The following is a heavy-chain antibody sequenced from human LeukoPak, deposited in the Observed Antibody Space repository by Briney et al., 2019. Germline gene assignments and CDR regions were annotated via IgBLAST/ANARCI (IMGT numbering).Heavy chain of an antibody. D-gene: IGHD3-22*01. Sequence: GGSLRLSCAASGFTFSDYYMSWIRQAPGKGLEWVSYISSSGSTIYYAASVKGRFTISRDNAKNSLYLQMNSLRAEDTAVYYCARDLLPYYYDSSGYPPLGHWGQGTLVTVSS. CDR1: GFTFSDYY. V-gene: IGHV3-11*04. CDR3: ARDLLPYYYDSSGYPPLGH. CDR2: ISSSGSTI. J-gene: IGHJ4*02.